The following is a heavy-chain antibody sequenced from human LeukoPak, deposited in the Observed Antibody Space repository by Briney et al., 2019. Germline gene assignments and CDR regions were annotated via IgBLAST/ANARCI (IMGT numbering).Heavy chain of an antibody. V-gene: IGHV4-4*02. Sequence: SETLSLTCTVSGGSISSSNWWSWVRQPPGKGLEWIGEIYHSGSTNYNPSLKSRVTISVDKSKNQFSLKLSSVTAADTAVYYCASGGSRYYYYYMDVWGKGTTVTVSS. CDR1: GGSISSSNW. CDR3: ASGGSRYYYYYMDV. J-gene: IGHJ6*03. D-gene: IGHD3-10*01. CDR2: IYHSGST.